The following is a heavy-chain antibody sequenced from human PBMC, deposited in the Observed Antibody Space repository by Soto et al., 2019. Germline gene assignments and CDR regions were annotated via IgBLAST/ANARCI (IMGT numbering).Heavy chain of an antibody. J-gene: IGHJ4*02. D-gene: IGHD6-13*01. CDR2: ITPGGGIT. V-gene: IGHV1-46*01. CDR3: AKVLSELVPRYFDT. CDR1: GYTFTTYD. Sequence: QVQVVQSGAEVKKPGASVRVSCKASGYTFTTYDIHWVRQAPGLGLEWMGIITPGGGITSYAQKFKGRITMTRDTSTSTVYMELSSLRSEDTAMYYCAKVLSELVPRYFDTWGQGTLVTVSS.